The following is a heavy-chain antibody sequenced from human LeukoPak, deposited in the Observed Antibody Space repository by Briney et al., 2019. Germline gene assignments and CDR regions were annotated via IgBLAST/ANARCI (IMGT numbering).Heavy chain of an antibody. Sequence: SGKVSCKASGGTFSSYAISWVRQAPGQGLEWMGRIIPILGIANYAQKFQGRVTITADKSTSTAYMELSSLRSEDTAVYYCAREITMVRGVIIGMIDYWGQGTLVTVSS. J-gene: IGHJ4*02. CDR2: IIPILGIA. D-gene: IGHD3-10*01. V-gene: IGHV1-69*04. CDR3: AREITMVRGVIIGMIDY. CDR1: GGTFSSYA.